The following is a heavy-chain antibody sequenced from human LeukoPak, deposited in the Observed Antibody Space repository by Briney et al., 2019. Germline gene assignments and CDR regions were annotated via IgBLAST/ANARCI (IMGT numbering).Heavy chain of an antibody. CDR2: TYHRSKWYN. V-gene: IGHV6-1*01. Sequence: SQTLSLTCAISVDSVSRNTAAWNWIRQPPSRGLEWLGRTYHRSKWYNDYAVSVKSRITVNPATSKNQFSLQLKSVTPEDTAVYSCSRQEIEVDDAFDIWGQGTMVTVSS. D-gene: IGHD3-22*01. J-gene: IGHJ3*02. CDR3: SRQEIEVDDAFDI. CDR1: VDSVSRNTAA.